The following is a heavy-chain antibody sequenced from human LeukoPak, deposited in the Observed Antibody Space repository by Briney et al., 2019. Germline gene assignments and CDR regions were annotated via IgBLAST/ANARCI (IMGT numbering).Heavy chain of an antibody. V-gene: IGHV3-53*01. CDR1: GFTVSSSY. CDR3: AKSGSGGYHYYYYHMDA. CDR2: IYTDGST. J-gene: IGHJ6*03. D-gene: IGHD1-26*01. Sequence: PGGSLRLSCAASGFTVSSSYMSWVRQAPGKGLEWVSVIYTDGSTYYADSVKGRFTISRDNSKNTVYLHINGLRVEDTATYFCAKSGSGGYHYYYYHMDAWGKGTTVTVSS.